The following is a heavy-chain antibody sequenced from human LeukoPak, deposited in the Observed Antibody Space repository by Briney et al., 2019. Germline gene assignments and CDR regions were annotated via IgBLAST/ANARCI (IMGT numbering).Heavy chain of an antibody. V-gene: IGHV3-33*01. J-gene: IGHJ5*02. CDR3: GRDQGTSTTAPKGEGRFDP. CDR1: GFTFSNHG. Sequence: GRSLRLSCAAPGFTFSNHGMHWVRQAPRKGLEWVALIWYDGSNKEYAQSVKGRFTISRENSKNTLYLQMNSLRDEDTSVYYCGRDQGTSTTAPKGEGRFDPWGEGAVVTVSS. CDR2: IWYDGSNK. D-gene: IGHD1-1*01.